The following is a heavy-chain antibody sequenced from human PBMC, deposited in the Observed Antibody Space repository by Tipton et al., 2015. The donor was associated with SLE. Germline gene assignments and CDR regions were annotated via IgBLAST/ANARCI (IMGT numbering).Heavy chain of an antibody. V-gene: IGHV4-59*08. J-gene: IGHJ3*02. CDR2: IYYSGST. Sequence: TLSLTCTVSDGSISSYYWSWIRQPPGKGLEWIGYIYYSGSTNYNPSLKSRVTISVDTSKNQFSLKLSSVTAADTAVYYCARHPVPGGDQGAFDIWGQGTMVTVSS. CDR3: ARHPVPGGDQGAFDI. D-gene: IGHD2-21*02. CDR1: DGSISSYY.